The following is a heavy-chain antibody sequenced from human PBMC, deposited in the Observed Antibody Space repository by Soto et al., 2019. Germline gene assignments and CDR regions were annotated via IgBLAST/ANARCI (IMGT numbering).Heavy chain of an antibody. V-gene: IGHV3-7*01. CDR2: IKHDGSDK. CDR1: GFTFRRYW. Sequence: GGSLRLSCAASGFTFRRYWMSWVRQAPGKGLEWVANIKHDGSDKYYVDSVKDRFTISRDNAKNSLYLQMNNLRAEDTAVYYCVRDDELFFDSWGQGSLVTVSS. J-gene: IGHJ4*02. CDR3: VRDDELFFDS. D-gene: IGHD1-7*01.